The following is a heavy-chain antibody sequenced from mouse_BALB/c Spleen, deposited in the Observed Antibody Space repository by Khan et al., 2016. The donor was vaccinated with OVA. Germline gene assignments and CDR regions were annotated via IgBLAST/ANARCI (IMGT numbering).Heavy chain of an antibody. CDR1: GYTFTNYG. J-gene: IGHJ4*01. CDR3: ARPPYFSYTLDH. Sequence: QIQLVQSGPELKKPGETVKISCKASGYTFTNYGMKWVKQSPGKALKWMGWINTYTGEPTYADDFKGRFAFSLETSASTAYLQISNLKNEDTATYFCARPPYFSYTLDHWGQGTSVTVSS. D-gene: IGHD2-10*01. CDR2: INTYTGEP. V-gene: IGHV9-3-1*01.